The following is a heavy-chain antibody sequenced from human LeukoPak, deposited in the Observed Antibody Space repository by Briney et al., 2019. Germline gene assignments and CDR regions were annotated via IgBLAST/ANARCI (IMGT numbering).Heavy chain of an antibody. V-gene: IGHV3-23*01. D-gene: IGHD3-22*01. CDR3: AKDRFPYDNSGFLHYFDY. Sequence: GGSLRLSCAASGFTFSSYAMNWVRQAPGKGLEWVSDISGSGGSTYSADSVKGRFTISRDNSKNTLYLQMNSLRAEDTAVYYCAKDRFPYDNSGFLHYFDYWGQGTLVTVAS. CDR1: GFTFSSYA. J-gene: IGHJ4*02. CDR2: ISGSGGST.